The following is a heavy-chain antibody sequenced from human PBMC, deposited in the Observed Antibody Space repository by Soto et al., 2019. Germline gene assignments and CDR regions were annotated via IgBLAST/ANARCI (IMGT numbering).Heavy chain of an antibody. Sequence: QVQLVQSGAEVKKPGSSVKVSCKASGGTFSSYAISWVRQAPGQGLEWMGGIIPIFGTANYAQKFQGRVTIAADDSTSTAYMELSSLRSEDTAEYYCAREVVVAATGWFDPWGQGTLVTVSS. D-gene: IGHD2-15*01. V-gene: IGHV1-69*12. CDR1: GGTFSSYA. CDR3: AREVVVAATGWFDP. CDR2: IIPIFGTA. J-gene: IGHJ5*02.